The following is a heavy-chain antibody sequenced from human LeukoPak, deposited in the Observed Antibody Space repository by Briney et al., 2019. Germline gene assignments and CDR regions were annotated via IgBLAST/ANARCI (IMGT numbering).Heavy chain of an antibody. Sequence: GGTLRLSCAAPGFTFSSYGMSWVRQAPGKGLEWVSSISGSGVSIYYADSVKGRFTISRDNSKNTLYLQIHSLRAEDTAVYYCANDGRGSYTFDYWGQGTLVTVSS. CDR2: ISGSGVSI. D-gene: IGHD1-26*01. CDR3: ANDGRGSYTFDY. J-gene: IGHJ4*02. CDR1: GFTFSSYG. V-gene: IGHV3-23*01.